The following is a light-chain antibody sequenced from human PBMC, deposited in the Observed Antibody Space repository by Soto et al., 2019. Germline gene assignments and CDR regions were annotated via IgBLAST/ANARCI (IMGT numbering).Light chain of an antibody. CDR1: ESLLHTNSLNY. Sequence: ENVMTQFPLSLSVIPGEPASISCRSSESLLHTNSLNYLVWYLQKPGQSPQLLIYLGSIRASGVPDRFSGSGSGTDFTLRISRVEAEDVGVYYCMQSLHLPITFGQGTRLEIK. CDR3: MQSLHLPIT. CDR2: LGS. J-gene: IGKJ5*01. V-gene: IGKV2-28*01.